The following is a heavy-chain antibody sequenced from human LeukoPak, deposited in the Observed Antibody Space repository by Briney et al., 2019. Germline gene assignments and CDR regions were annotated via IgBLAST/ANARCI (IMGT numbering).Heavy chain of an antibody. CDR2: IKQDGSEK. J-gene: IGHJ6*03. D-gene: IGHD6-13*01. CDR1: GFTFSSYW. CDR3: ARGQAGDIAATGAYYFYYYMDV. Sequence: GSLRLSCSASGFTFSSYWVTWVRQAPGKGLEWVANIKQDGSEKYYVDSVKGRFTISRDNAKNSLYLQMNSLRAEDTAVYYCARGQAGDIAATGAYYFYYYMDVWGTGTTVTVSS. V-gene: IGHV3-7*01.